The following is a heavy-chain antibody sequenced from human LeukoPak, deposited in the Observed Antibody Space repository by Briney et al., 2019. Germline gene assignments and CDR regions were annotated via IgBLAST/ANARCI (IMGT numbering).Heavy chain of an antibody. Sequence: SETLSLTCAVYGGSFSGYYWSWIRQPPGKGLEWIGEINHSGSTNYNPSLKSRVTISVDTSKNQFSLKLSSVTAADTAVYYCARKVALLRFLEWYRGFDPWGQGTLVTVSS. J-gene: IGHJ5*02. D-gene: IGHD3-3*01. CDR3: ARKVALLRFLEWYRGFDP. V-gene: IGHV4-34*01. CDR1: GGSFSGYY. CDR2: INHSGST.